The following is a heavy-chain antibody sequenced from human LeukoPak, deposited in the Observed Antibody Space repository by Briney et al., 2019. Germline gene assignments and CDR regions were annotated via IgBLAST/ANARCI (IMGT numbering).Heavy chain of an antibody. CDR3: AKDIHYDSSGCFDY. D-gene: IGHD3-22*01. CDR1: GFTFDDYA. J-gene: IGHJ4*02. Sequence: PGGSLRLSCAASGFTFDDYAMHWVRQPPGKGLEWVSGISWNSGSIGYADSVKGRFTISRDNAKNSLYLQMSSLRAEDTALYYCAKDIHYDSSGCFDYWGQGTLVTVSS. V-gene: IGHV3-9*01. CDR2: ISWNSGSI.